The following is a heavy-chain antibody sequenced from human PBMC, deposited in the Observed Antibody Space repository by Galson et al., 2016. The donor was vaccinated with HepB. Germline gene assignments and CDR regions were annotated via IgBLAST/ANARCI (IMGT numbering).Heavy chain of an antibody. Sequence: PALVKPTQTLTLTCTYSGFSLSLSGMCVSWIRQPPGKALEWLALIYGDDDERYSPSLRNRLTITKDTSKNQVVLTMTNMDPMDTATYYCAHMGGWTGLGWGYCFDYWGQGTLVTVSS. CDR2: IYGDDDE. V-gene: IGHV2-5*08. J-gene: IGHJ4*02. CDR3: AHMGGWTGLGWGYCFDY. D-gene: IGHD3/OR15-3a*01. CDR1: GFSLSLSGMC.